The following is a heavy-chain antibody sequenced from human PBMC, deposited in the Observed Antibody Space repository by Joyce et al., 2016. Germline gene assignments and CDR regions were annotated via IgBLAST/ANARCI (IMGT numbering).Heavy chain of an antibody. CDR2: IRRKADTYET. CDR3: STSLEY. V-gene: IGHV3-73*02. Sequence: EVHLVESGGGLVQPGGSLKLSCAASGFNFTGSAMHWVRQASGKGLEWVGRIRRKADTYETAYAAAVKGRFTISRDESENTAYLQMNSLKTDDTAVYYCSTSLEYWGQGTLVTVSS. CDR1: GFNFTGSA. J-gene: IGHJ4*02.